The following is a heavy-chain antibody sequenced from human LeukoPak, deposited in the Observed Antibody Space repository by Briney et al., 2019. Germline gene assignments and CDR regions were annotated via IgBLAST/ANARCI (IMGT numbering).Heavy chain of an antibody. CDR2: INPNNGGT. V-gene: IGHV1-2*02. CDR3: AQSIAVSSIPTFDV. Sequence: GASVKVSCKASGYTFRGHNIHWMRQAPGQGLEWVGWINPNNGGTNYAQKFQGRVTMTRDTSAGTVYMDLSSLRSDDTAVYYCAQSIAVSSIPTFDVWGQGTVVSVSS. J-gene: IGHJ3*01. D-gene: IGHD6-19*01. CDR1: GYTFRGHN.